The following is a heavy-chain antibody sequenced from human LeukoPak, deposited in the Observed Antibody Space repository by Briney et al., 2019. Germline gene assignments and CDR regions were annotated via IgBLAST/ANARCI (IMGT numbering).Heavy chain of an antibody. CDR3: TIVLLWFGEFAGGAFDI. J-gene: IGHJ3*02. D-gene: IGHD3-10*01. CDR1: GYTFTSYG. V-gene: IGHV1-18*01. Sequence: ASVKVSCKASGYTFTSYGISWVRQAPGQGLEWMGWISAYNGNTNYAQKLQGRVTMTTDTSTSTAYMGLRSLRSDDTAVYYCTIVLLWFGEFAGGAFDIWGQGTMVTVSS. CDR2: ISAYNGNT.